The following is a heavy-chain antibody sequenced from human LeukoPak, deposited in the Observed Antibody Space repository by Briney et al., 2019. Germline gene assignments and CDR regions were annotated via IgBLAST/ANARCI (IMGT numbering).Heavy chain of an antibody. V-gene: IGHV4-4*07. CDR3: ARDRMEYCSSTSCYLSLKYYYYGMDV. D-gene: IGHD2-2*01. Sequence: PSETLSLTCTVSGGSISSYYWSWIRQPAGQGLEWIGRIYTSGSTNYNPSLKSRVTMSVDTSKNQFSLKLSSVTAADTAVYYCARDRMEYCSSTSCYLSLKYYYYGMDVWGQGTTVTVSS. CDR2: IYTSGST. CDR1: GGSISSYY. J-gene: IGHJ6*02.